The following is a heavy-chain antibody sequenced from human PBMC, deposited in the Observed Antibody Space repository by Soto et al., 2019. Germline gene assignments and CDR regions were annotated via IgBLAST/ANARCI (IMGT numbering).Heavy chain of an antibody. V-gene: IGHV1-3*01. CDR2: INAGNGNT. D-gene: IGHD6-6*01. CDR1: GYTFTSYA. J-gene: IGHJ3*02. Sequence: QVQLVQSGAEVKKPGASVKVSCKASGYTFTSYAMHWVRQAPGQRLEWMGWINAGNGNTKYSQKFQGRVTITRDTSASTAYMELSSLRSEDTAVYYCATDYSSSPRDAGRAFDIWGQGTMVTVSS. CDR3: ATDYSSSPRDAGRAFDI.